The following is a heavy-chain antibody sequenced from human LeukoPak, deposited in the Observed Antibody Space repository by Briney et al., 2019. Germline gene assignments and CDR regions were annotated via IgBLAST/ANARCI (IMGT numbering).Heavy chain of an antibody. J-gene: IGHJ4*02. CDR1: GYTFTSYG. Sequence: ASVKVSCKASGYTFTSYGISWVRQAPGQGLEWMGWISAYNGNTNYAQKLQGRVTMTTDTSISTAYMELSRLRSDDTAVYYCARGTGEGYTYGRYYFDYWGQGTLVTVSS. CDR3: ARGTGEGYTYGRYYFDY. D-gene: IGHD5-18*01. CDR2: ISAYNGNT. V-gene: IGHV1-18*01.